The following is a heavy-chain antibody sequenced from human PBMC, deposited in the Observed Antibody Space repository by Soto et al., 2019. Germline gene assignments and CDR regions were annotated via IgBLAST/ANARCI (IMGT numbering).Heavy chain of an antibody. J-gene: IGHJ4*02. Sequence: GASVKVSCKASGFTFTTSTIHWVRQARGQRLEWIGWIVVDSGNTHYAQKFQERVTITRDMSTNTAYMELSSLRSEDTAVYYCAARSGDYTRFDYWGQGSLVTVSS. V-gene: IGHV1-58*02. CDR2: IVVDSGNT. CDR3: AARSGDYTRFDY. CDR1: GFTFTTST. D-gene: IGHD4-17*01.